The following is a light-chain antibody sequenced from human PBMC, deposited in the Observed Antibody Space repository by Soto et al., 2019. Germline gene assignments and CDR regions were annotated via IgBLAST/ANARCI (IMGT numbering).Light chain of an antibody. CDR1: SSDVGAYNY. V-gene: IGLV2-8*01. CDR3: SSYAGTNRV. CDR2: EVS. J-gene: IGLJ1*01. Sequence: QSVLTQPPSASGSPGQSVTISCTGTSSDVGAYNYVSWYQQHSGKAPKVMIYEVSKRPSGVPDRFSGSKSGNTASLTVSGLQAEDEAEYYCSSYAGTNRVFGTGTKVTVL.